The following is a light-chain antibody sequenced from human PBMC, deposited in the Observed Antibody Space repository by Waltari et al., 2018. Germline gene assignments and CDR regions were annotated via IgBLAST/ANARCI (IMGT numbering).Light chain of an antibody. J-gene: IGKJ1*01. V-gene: IGKV3-20*01. Sequence: DIFLTQSPGTLSSSPGEVATLSCRASQSISRFLAWYQQKPGQAPRLLIYDASTRATGIPDRFSGSGSGTDFSLTISRLEPEDFAVYYCQKYGTLPATFGQGTKVEIK. CDR3: QKYGTLPAT. CDR2: DAS. CDR1: QSISRF.